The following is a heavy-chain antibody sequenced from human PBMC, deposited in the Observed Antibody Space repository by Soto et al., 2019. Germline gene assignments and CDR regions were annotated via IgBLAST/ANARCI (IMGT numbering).Heavy chain of an antibody. V-gene: IGHV1-46*03. Sequence: QVQLVQSGAEVEKPGASVKISCKASGYSFTSQYVHWVRQAPGQGLEWMGIINPNGGSTTYAQKFQGRVTMARDTSTSTVHMERSSLTSEATAVYYWARGQWLRRGGGGTEPLDIWGQGTMVTVAS. CDR3: ARGQWLRRGGGGTEPLDI. D-gene: IGHD5-12*01. CDR2: INPNGGST. CDR1: GYSFTSQY. J-gene: IGHJ3*02.